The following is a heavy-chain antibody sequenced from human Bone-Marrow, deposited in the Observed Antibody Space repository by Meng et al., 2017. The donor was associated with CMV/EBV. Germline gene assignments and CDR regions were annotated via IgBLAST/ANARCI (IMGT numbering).Heavy chain of an antibody. J-gene: IGHJ4*02. CDR1: GGTFRSYA. Sequence: QEQLVQSVAEVKKPGASVKVSCKASGGTFRSYAISWFRQAPGQGIEWMGWISGDHGNTNYAQNFQDRVSMTTDTSTSTVYMELSSLRSDDTAVYYCARDAGNGRLTVDYWGQGTLVTVSS. CDR2: ISGDHGNT. CDR3: ARDAGNGRLTVDY. V-gene: IGHV1-18*01. D-gene: IGHD6-13*01.